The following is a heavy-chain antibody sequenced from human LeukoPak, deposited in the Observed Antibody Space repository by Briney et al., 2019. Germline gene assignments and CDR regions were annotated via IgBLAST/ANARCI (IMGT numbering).Heavy chain of an antibody. CDR1: GFTFSSYW. D-gene: IGHD6-19*01. CDR3: ARGSVAQVLDY. Sequence: GESLRLSCAASGFTFSSYWMSWVRQAPGKGLEWVANIKQDGSEKYYVDSVKGRFTISRDNAKNSLYLQMNSLRAEDTAVYYCARGSVAQVLDYWGQGTLVTVSS. J-gene: IGHJ4*02. V-gene: IGHV3-7*01. CDR2: IKQDGSEK.